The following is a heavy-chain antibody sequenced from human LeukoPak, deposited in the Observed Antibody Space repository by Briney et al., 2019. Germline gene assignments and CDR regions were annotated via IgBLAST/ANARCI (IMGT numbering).Heavy chain of an antibody. Sequence: SETLSLTCTVSGGSISSGGYYWSWIRQHPGKGLEWIGYIYYSGSTYYNPSLKSRVIMSVDTSKNQLSLKLSSVTAADTAVYYCASRPIPVDIFDSWGQGTLVTVSS. V-gene: IGHV4-31*03. CDR2: IYYSGST. CDR3: ASRPIPVDIFDS. D-gene: IGHD6-19*01. J-gene: IGHJ4*02. CDR1: GGSISSGGYY.